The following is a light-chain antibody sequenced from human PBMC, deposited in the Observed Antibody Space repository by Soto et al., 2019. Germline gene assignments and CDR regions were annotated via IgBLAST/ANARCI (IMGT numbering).Light chain of an antibody. J-gene: IGLJ1*01. CDR2: LNSDGSH. CDR1: SGHSSYA. V-gene: IGLV4-69*01. CDR3: QTWGTGISV. Sequence: QAVVTQSPSASASLGASVKLTCTLSSGHSSYAIAWHQQQPEKGPRYLMKLNSDGSHSKGDGIPDRFSGSSSGAERYLTISSLQSEDEADYYCQTWGTGISVFGTGTKVTVL.